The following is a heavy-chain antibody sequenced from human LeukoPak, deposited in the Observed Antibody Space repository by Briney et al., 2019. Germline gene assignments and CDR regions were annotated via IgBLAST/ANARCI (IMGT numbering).Heavy chain of an antibody. CDR2: ISYDGSNK. Sequence: GGSLRLSCAASGFTFSSYGMHWVRQAPGKGLEWVAVISYDGSNKNYADSVKGRFTISRDNSKNTLYLQMNSLRAEDTAVYYCARDVTIFGVGTYYMDVWGKGTTVTVSS. CDR3: ARDVTIFGVGTYYMDV. J-gene: IGHJ6*03. V-gene: IGHV3-30*03. CDR1: GFTFSSYG. D-gene: IGHD3-3*01.